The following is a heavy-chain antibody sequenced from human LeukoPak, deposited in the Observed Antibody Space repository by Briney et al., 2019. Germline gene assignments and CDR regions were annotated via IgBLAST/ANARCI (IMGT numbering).Heavy chain of an antibody. CDR2: IYYSGST. CDR3: ARETVIASSYDY. Sequence: SETLSLTCTVSRGSIRNYYWPWIRQSPGKGLEWIGYIYYSGSTNYNPSLKSRVSISVDTSKNQFPLKLTSVTPADTAVYYCARETVIASSYDYWGQGILVTVSS. J-gene: IGHJ4*02. V-gene: IGHV4-59*01. CDR1: RGSIRNYY. D-gene: IGHD4-17*01.